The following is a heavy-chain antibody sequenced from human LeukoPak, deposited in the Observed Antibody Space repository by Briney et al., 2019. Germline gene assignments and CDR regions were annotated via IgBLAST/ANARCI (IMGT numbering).Heavy chain of an antibody. CDR1: GASVSSASYY. CDR2: SYNRGST. V-gene: IGHV4-61*01. J-gene: IGHJ5*02. CDR3: AREGECVGGSCYSYGWFDP. Sequence: SETLSLTCTVSGASVSSASYYWSWIRQPPGKGLEWIGHSYNRGSTNYNPSLKSRVTISVDTSKNQFSLKLGSVTAADTAVYFCAREGECVGGSCYSYGWFDPWGQGTLVIVSS. D-gene: IGHD2-15*01.